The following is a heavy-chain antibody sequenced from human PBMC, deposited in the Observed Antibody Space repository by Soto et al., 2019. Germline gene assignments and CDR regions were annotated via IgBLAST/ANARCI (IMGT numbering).Heavy chain of an antibody. CDR2: IYPGDSDT. V-gene: IGHV5-51*01. D-gene: IGHD2-15*01. Sequence: GESLKISCKGSGYSFTSYWIGWVRQMPGKGLEWMGIIYPGDSDTRYSPSFQGQVPISADKSISTAYLQWSSLKASDTAMYYCARIYCSGGSCDIDAFDIWGQGTMVTVSS. CDR1: GYSFTSYW. J-gene: IGHJ3*02. CDR3: ARIYCSGGSCDIDAFDI.